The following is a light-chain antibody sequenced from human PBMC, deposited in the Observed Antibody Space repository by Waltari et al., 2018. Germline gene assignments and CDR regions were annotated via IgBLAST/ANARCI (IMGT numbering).Light chain of an antibody. J-gene: IGLJ2*01. CDR3: QVWDRNFVV. V-gene: IGLV3-1*01. CDR1: KLNEKF. CDR2: RDI. Sequence: SYELTQPLSMSVSPGQTATITCSGHKLNEKFVCWYQKKPGQSPLLVIYRDIERPSGFTERLSGFNSGDTATLTINGAQAVDEADYFCQVWDRNFVVFGGGTRLTVL.